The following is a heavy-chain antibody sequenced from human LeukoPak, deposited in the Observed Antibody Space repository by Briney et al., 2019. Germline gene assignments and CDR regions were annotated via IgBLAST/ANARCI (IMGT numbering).Heavy chain of an antibody. Sequence: PGGSLRLSCAASGFTFSSHWMHWVRQAPGKGLVWVSRINSDGSSTSYADSVKGRFTISRDNAKNTLYLQMNSPRAEDTAVYYCARDPPPYNWNYYFDYWGQGTLVAVSS. J-gene: IGHJ4*02. CDR1: GFTFSSHW. D-gene: IGHD1-1*01. CDR2: INSDGSST. CDR3: ARDPPPYNWNYYFDY. V-gene: IGHV3-74*01.